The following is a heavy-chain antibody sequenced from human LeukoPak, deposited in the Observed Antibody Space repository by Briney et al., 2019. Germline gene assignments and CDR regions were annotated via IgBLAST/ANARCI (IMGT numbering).Heavy chain of an antibody. CDR3: ARVSNDYGGKGAFDI. V-gene: IGHV4-59*01. CDR2: IYYSGGT. D-gene: IGHD4-23*01. J-gene: IGHJ3*02. Sequence: SETLSLTCTVSGGSISNYYWIWIRQPPGRGLEWIGYIYYSGGTNYNPSLKSRVTISVDTSKNQFSLKLSSVTAADTAVYYCARVSNDYGGKGAFDIWGQGTMVTVSS. CDR1: GGSISNYY.